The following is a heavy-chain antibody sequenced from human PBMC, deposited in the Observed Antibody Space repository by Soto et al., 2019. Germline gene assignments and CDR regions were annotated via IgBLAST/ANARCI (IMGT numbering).Heavy chain of an antibody. CDR1: GYTFTSYG. J-gene: IGHJ5*02. CDR3: ARDPITREQPPEGRGGGKRCAPADNRVDP. V-gene: IGHV1-18*01. Sequence: SVKVSCKASGYTFTSYGISWVRQAPGQGLEWMGWISAYNGNTNYAQKLQGRVTMTTDTSTSTAYMELRSLRSDDTAVYYCARDPITREQPPEGRGGGKRCAPADNRVDP. CDR2: ISAYNGNT. D-gene: IGHD1-1*01.